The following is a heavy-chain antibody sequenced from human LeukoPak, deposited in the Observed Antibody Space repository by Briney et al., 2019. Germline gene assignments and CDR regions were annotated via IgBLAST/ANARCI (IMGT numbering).Heavy chain of an antibody. CDR3: ARGGEYSYAFDY. D-gene: IGHD5-18*01. CDR1: GGSISSGDDY. J-gene: IGHJ4*02. CDR2: IYYSGST. Sequence: PSQTLSLTCTVSGGSISSGDDYWSWIRQPPGKGLEWIGHIYYSGSTYYNPSLKSRITISVDTSKNRFSLNLISVTAADTAVYYCARGGEYSYAFDYWGQGTLVTVSS. V-gene: IGHV4-30-4*01.